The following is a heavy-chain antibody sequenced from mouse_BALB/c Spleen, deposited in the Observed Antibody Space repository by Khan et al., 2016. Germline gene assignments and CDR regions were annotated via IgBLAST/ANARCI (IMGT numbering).Heavy chain of an antibody. CDR1: DDSITSGY. V-gene: IGHV3-8*02. CDR3: SRTYGHDDSMDY. CDR2: ITYSGST. D-gene: IGHD1-1*01. J-gene: IGHJ4*01. Sequence: EVQLQESGPSLVKPSQTLSLTCSVTDDSITSGYWNWIRKFPGNKLEYMGYITYSGSTYYNPSLKSRISITRDTSKNQSYQQLNSVTTEDTDTSSCSRTYGHDDSMDYWGQGTSVTVSS.